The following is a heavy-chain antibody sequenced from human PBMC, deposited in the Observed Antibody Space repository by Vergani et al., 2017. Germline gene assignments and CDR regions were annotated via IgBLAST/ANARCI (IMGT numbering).Heavy chain of an antibody. J-gene: IGHJ4*02. V-gene: IGHV3-7*03. CDR2: INPFGNEK. Sequence: EVQLVESGGDLVQPGGSLRLSCTASGFIFGSYWMSWVRQAPGKGLEWVANINPFGNEKYLVDSVEGRFTVSRNNAENSLFLQMDSLRDDDTAAYYCARSRPYCTSGSCPAIWGQGTLVTVSS. CDR1: GFIFGSYW. CDR3: ARSRPYCTSGSCPAI. D-gene: IGHD2-15*01.